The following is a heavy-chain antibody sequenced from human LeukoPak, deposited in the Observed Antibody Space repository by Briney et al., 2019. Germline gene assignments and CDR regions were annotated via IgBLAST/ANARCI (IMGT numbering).Heavy chain of an antibody. CDR1: GFTFSSYG. V-gene: IGHV3-33*06. CDR2: IWYDGSNK. D-gene: IGHD2-2*01. Sequence: PGRSLRLSCAASGFTFSSYGMHWVRQAPGKGLEWVAVIWYDGSNKYYADSVKGRFTISRDNSKNTLYLQMNSLRAGDTAVYYCAKDGEYCSSTSCDYYYYMDVWGKGTTVTVSS. J-gene: IGHJ6*03. CDR3: AKDGEYCSSTSCDYYYYMDV.